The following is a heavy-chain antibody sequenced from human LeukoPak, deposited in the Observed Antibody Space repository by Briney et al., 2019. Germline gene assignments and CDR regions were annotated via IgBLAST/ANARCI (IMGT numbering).Heavy chain of an antibody. CDR1: GFTFSSYA. J-gene: IGHJ4*02. CDR2: ISGSGGNT. Sequence: PGGSLRLSCAASGFTFSSYAMNWVRQAPGKGLEWVSGISGSGGNTYYADSVKGRFTISRDNSKSTLYLQMNSLRAEDMAVYYCTKINAYHYDSSGYYFDYWGQGTLVTVSS. D-gene: IGHD3-22*01. CDR3: TKINAYHYDSSGYYFDY. V-gene: IGHV3-23*01.